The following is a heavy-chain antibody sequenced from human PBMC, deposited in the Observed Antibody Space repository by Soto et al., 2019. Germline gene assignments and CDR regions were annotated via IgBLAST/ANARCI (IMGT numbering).Heavy chain of an antibody. Sequence: LRLSCAASGFTFTSYFMSWVRQAPGKGLEWVSGLSGSGSITYYADSVKGRFTISRDNSKDTLYLQMNSLRAEDTAVYYCARAYCSGGSCWAWSSWFDPWGQGTLVTVSS. CDR2: LSGSGSIT. J-gene: IGHJ5*02. CDR3: ARAYCSGGSCWAWSSWFDP. CDR1: GFTFTSYF. D-gene: IGHD2-15*01. V-gene: IGHV3-23*01.